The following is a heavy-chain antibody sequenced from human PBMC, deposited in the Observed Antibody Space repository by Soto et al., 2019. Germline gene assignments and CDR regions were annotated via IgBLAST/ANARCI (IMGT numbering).Heavy chain of an antibody. V-gene: IGHV4-59*08. CDR3: ARGSSNLHF. J-gene: IGHJ4*02. CDR1: GGSIDTYY. CDR2: IYYSGIT. D-gene: IGHD3-10*01. Sequence: QVRLQESGPGLVKPSETLSLTCNVSGGSIDTYYWSWIRQTPGKGLECIAYIYYSGITNYNPSLQSRLSISVDTSKNQFSMKLHSVTAADTAIYYCARGSSNLHFWGQGTLVTVSS.